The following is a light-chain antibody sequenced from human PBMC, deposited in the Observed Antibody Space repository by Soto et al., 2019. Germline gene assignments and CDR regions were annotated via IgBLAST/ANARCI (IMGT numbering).Light chain of an antibody. CDR3: QQSYTTPYT. Sequence: DIQMTQSPSSLSASVGDRVTITCRASQTIRNSLNWYQQRPGKAPKLLIYAASSLQSGVPSRFSGSGSGTDFTLTISSLQPEDFATYHCQQSYTTPYTFGQGTKLEI. J-gene: IGKJ2*01. CDR2: AAS. CDR1: QTIRNS. V-gene: IGKV1-39*01.